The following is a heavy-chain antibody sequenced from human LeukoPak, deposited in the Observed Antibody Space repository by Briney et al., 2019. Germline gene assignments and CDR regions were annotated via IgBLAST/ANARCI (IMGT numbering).Heavy chain of an antibody. D-gene: IGHD4-17*01. Sequence: GGSQTLSCAASGFTFLRHGMTWFRQAPGKGLEWVSGISASGGATYYADSVKGRFTISRDNSKNTLYLQMNSLKAEDAALYYCAKGNYGEKIDYWGPGTLVTVSS. CDR3: AKGNYGEKIDY. CDR1: GFTFLRHG. CDR2: ISASGGAT. V-gene: IGHV3-23*01. J-gene: IGHJ4*02.